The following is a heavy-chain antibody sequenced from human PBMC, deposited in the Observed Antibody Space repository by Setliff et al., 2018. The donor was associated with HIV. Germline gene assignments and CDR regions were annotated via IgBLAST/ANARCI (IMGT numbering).Heavy chain of an antibody. D-gene: IGHD3-22*01. Sequence: ASVKVSCKSSGYTFTAYYIHWVRQARGQGLEWMGWISGYNGNTKYVQKLQGRVTMTTDTSTSTVYMELSSLRSDDTAVYYCARTQYDRVEEYFQYWGQGTLVTVS. CDR2: ISGYNGNT. CDR3: ARTQYDRVEEYFQY. CDR1: GYTFTAYY. V-gene: IGHV1-18*04. J-gene: IGHJ1*01.